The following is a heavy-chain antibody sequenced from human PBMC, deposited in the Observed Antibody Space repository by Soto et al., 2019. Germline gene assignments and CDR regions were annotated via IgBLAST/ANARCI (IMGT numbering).Heavy chain of an antibody. Sequence: QVQLVQSGAEVKKPGSSVKVFCKASGGTFSNYTISWVRQAPGQGLEWMGGIIPVFGTTDYEQKFQGRVTITADGSTSIAYMKLSCLRSADTAVYYCARSSPYIVVRKPTGNQDYYGMDVWGQGTTVTVSS. CDR1: GGTFSNYT. V-gene: IGHV1-69*01. CDR3: ARSSPYIVVRKPTGNQDYYGMDV. D-gene: IGHD2-2*01. J-gene: IGHJ6*02. CDR2: IIPVFGTT.